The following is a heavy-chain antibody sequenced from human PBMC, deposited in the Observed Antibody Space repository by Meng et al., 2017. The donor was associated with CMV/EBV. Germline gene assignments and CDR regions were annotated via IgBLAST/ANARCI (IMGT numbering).Heavy chain of an antibody. J-gene: IGHJ5*02. CDR2: IYYSGST. V-gene: IGHV4-61*01. D-gene: IGHD1-26*01. CDR3: ARGSGSGNWFDP. CDR1: GGSVSSGSYC. Sequence: VSGGSVSSGSYCWSWIRQPPGKGLEWIGYIYYSGSTNYNPSLKSRVTISVDTSKNQFSLKLSSVTAADTAVYYCARGSGSGNWFDPWGQGTLVTVSS.